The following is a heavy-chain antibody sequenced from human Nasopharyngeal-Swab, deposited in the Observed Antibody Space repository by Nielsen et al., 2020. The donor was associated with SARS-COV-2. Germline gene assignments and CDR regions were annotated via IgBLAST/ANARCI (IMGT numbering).Heavy chain of an antibody. J-gene: IGHJ6*03. D-gene: IGHD3-10*01. CDR2: ISVDGRNS. CDR3: ARARGYLTHYYMDV. CDR1: GFVFSTYS. V-gene: IGHV3-30*04. Sequence: GASLKISCAASGFVFSTYSMHWVRLAPGKGLEWVALISVDGRNSNYADSVKGRFIISRDNSEKTVDLQMNSLRGEDTAVYYCARARGYLTHYYMDVWGSGTTVPSP.